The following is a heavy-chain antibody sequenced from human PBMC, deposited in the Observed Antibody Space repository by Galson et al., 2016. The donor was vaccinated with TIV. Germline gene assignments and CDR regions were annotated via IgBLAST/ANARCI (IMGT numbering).Heavy chain of an antibody. V-gene: IGHV1-18*04. CDR3: ARGDTYYESTFDY. CDR1: GYTFGNYG. CDR2: ISASNGDT. Sequence: SVKVSCKASGYTFGNYGISWMRQAPGQGLEWVGWISASNGDTNYARKFQGRINMTKDTVKSTVFMELRSLRSEDTAVYYCARGDTYYESTFDYWGQGTLVTVAS. J-gene: IGHJ4*02. D-gene: IGHD3-22*01.